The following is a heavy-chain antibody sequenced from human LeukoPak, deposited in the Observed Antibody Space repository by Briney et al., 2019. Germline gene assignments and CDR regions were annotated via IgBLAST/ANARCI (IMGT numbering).Heavy chain of an antibody. D-gene: IGHD4-17*01. CDR2: INSDGSST. J-gene: IGHJ4*02. Sequence: GGSLRLSCAASGFTFSNYWMHWVRXXXXXXXXWVSRINSDGSSTTSADSVKGRFTISRDNAKNTLYLQMNSLRAEDTAVYYCAKGGATVIDYWGQGTLVTVSS. V-gene: IGHV3-74*01. CDR1: GFTFSNYW. CDR3: AKGGATVIDY.